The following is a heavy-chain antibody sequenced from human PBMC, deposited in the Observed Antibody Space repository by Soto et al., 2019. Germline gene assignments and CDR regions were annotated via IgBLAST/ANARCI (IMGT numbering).Heavy chain of an antibody. V-gene: IGHV4-30-2*01. Sequence: QLQLQESGSGLVKPSQTLSLTCAVSGGSISSGNSYAWSWIRQPPGKGLEWIGTISHTGRTSYNPSLKGRGTMSVDTSKNQFSLKLSSVTASDMAVYYFARAVAPCMGSWFDPLGQGSLVIVSS. J-gene: IGHJ5*02. CDR1: GGSISSGNSYA. CDR2: ISHTGRT. D-gene: IGHD2-21*01. CDR3: ARAVAPCMGSWFDP.